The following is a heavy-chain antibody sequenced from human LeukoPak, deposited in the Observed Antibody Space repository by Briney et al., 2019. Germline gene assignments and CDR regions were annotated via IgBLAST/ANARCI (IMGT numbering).Heavy chain of an antibody. CDR3: ARARSGGNSPFDY. D-gene: IGHD4-23*01. CDR1: GGTFSSYA. CDR2: IIPIFGTA. J-gene: IGHJ4*02. V-gene: IGHV1-69*13. Sequence: GASVKVSCKASGGTFSSYAISWVRQAPGQGLEWMGGIIPIFGTANYAQKFQGRVTITADESTSTAYMELSSLRSEDTAVYYCARARSGGNSPFDYWGQGTLVTVSS.